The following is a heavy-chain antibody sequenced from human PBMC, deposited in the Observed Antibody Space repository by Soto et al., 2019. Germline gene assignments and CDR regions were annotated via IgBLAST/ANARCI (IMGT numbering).Heavy chain of an antibody. V-gene: IGHV4-61*01. CDR1: GGSVNSDNYY. J-gene: IGHJ4*02. Sequence: SETLSLTCSVSGGSVNSDNYYWSWIRQPPGKGLEWIACIYNGKYRKYNPSLKRRVTISADPSKNKFSLELSSLSAADTAVYYCSRDGNHNSSWPFVIVYCGGGTMVTVYS. CDR3: SRDGNHNSSWPFVIVY. CDR2: IYNGKYR. D-gene: IGHD6-13*01.